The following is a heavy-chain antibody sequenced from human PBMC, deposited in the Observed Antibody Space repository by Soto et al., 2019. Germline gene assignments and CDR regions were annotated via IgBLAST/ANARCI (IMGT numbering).Heavy chain of an antibody. D-gene: IGHD3-3*01. CDR2: VNHGGST. V-gene: IGHV4-34*01. CDR1: GGSFSDYY. CDR3: AREWWSGALIGGAL. Sequence: QVQLQQWGAGLLKPSETLSLTCPVNGGSFSDYYWTWIRQPPGKGLEWIGEVNHGGSTHYNPSLKRRVSISVDTSKKQCSLNLTFVTASGTAVYYCAREWWSGALIGGALGGEGTLVTVSS. J-gene: IGHJ4*02.